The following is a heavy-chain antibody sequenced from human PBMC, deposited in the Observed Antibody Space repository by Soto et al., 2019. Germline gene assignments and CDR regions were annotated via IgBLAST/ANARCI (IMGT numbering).Heavy chain of an antibody. CDR3: AGCYYDYIWGSYRLGGFDP. J-gene: IGHJ5*02. CDR1: GFTFSDYY. V-gene: IGHV3-11*01. D-gene: IGHD3-16*02. CDR2: ISSSGSTI. Sequence: GGSLRLSCAASGFTFSDYYMSWIRQAPGKGLEWVSYISSSGSTIYYADSVKGRFTISRDNAKNSLYLQMNSLRAEDTAVYYCAGCYYDYIWGSYRLGGFDPWGQGTLVTVSS.